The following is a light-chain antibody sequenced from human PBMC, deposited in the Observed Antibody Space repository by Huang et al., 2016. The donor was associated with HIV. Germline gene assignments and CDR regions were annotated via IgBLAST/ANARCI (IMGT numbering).Light chain of an antibody. CDR1: QSVNSNY. CDR2: GAS. Sequence: EIVLSQSPGTLSLSPGERASLSCRASQSVNSNYLDWYQQKPGQAPRLLIYGASTRATGIPDRFSGSGSGRDFTLTISRLEPEDFAVYYCLQYGSSPPGTFGQGTKLDIK. V-gene: IGKV3-20*01. J-gene: IGKJ2*01. CDR3: LQYGSSPPGT.